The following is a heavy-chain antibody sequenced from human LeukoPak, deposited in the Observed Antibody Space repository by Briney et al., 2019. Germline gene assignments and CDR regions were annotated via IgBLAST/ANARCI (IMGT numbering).Heavy chain of an antibody. Sequence: ASVKVSCKASGYTFTGYYMHWVRQAPGQGLEWMGWINPNSGGTNYAQKFQGRVTMTRDTSISTAYMELSRLRSDDTAVYYCARSFSGTYLPTAYYFDYWGHGTLVTVSS. CDR3: ARSFSGTYLPTAYYFDY. CDR2: INPNSGGT. CDR1: GYTFTGYY. J-gene: IGHJ4*01. D-gene: IGHD1-26*01. V-gene: IGHV1-2*02.